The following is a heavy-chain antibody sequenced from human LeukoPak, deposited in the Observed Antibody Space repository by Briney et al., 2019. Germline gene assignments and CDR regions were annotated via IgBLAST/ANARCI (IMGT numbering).Heavy chain of an antibody. V-gene: IGHV3-53*01. CDR1: GLIVSSSY. CDR2: IYNDGRT. D-gene: IGHD2/OR15-2a*01. J-gene: IGHJ3*02. Sequence: GGSLRLSCAASGLIVSSSYMSWVRQAPGKGLEWVSIIYNDGRTYYADSMKGRFTISRDNSKNTLYLQVNSLRAEDTAMYYCARNILFAFDIWGQGTMVTVSS. CDR3: ARNILFAFDI.